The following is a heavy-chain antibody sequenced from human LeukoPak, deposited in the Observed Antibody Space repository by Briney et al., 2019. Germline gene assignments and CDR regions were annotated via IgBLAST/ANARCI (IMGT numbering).Heavy chain of an antibody. J-gene: IGHJ3*01. CDR3: VVVVEPPDSDGFDV. CDR2: INADGSTT. CDR1: GFTFGNSW. D-gene: IGHD1-14*01. Sequence: GGSLRLSCAASGFTFGNSWVHWVRQAPGKGLVWVSLINADGSTTTYADSVKGRFAIPRDNARNTVSLQMNSLTIEDTAVYYCVVVVEPPDSDGFDVWGQGTMITVSS. V-gene: IGHV3-74*01.